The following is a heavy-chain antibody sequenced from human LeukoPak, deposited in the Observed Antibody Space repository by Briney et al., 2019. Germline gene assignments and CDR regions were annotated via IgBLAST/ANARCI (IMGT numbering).Heavy chain of an antibody. J-gene: IGHJ3*02. CDR1: GYTFTGYY. CDR2: INPNSGGT. CDR3: ARVRSPSPDYERAFDI. Sequence: GASVKVSCKASGYTFTGYYMHWVRQAPGQGLEWMGWINPNSGGTNYAQKFQGRVTMTRDTSISTAYMELSRLRSDDTAVYYCARVRSPSPDYERAFDIWGQGTMVTVSS. D-gene: IGHD4/OR15-4a*01. V-gene: IGHV1-2*02.